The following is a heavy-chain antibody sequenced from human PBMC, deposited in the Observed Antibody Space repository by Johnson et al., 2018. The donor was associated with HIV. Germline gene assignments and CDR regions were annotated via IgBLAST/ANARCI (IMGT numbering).Heavy chain of an antibody. J-gene: IGHJ3*02. CDR2: IYSGGST. V-gene: IGHV3-66*01. Sequence: VQLVESGGGLVKPGGSLRLSCAASGLTFSDYYMSWVRQAPGKGLEWVSVIYSGGSTYYTDSVRGRFTISRDNSKNTLYLQMNSLRAEDTAVYYCARACRNGYTCDAFDIWGQGTMVTVSS. D-gene: IGHD5-24*01. CDR1: GLTFSDYY. CDR3: ARACRNGYTCDAFDI.